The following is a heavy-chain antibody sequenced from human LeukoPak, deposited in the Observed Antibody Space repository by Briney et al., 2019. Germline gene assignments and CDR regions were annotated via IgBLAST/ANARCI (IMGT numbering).Heavy chain of an antibody. CDR3: ARDFVSGLDY. CDR2: INKGGSYM. D-gene: IGHD1-26*01. Sequence: GGSLRLSCVASGFIFRDYTMNWVRQTPGKGLEWVSAINKGGSYMAYADSVKGRFTVSRDNAKNSLFLQMNSLRAEDTAVYYCARDFVSGLDYWGQGTLVTVSS. V-gene: IGHV3-21*01. CDR1: GFIFRDYT. J-gene: IGHJ4*02.